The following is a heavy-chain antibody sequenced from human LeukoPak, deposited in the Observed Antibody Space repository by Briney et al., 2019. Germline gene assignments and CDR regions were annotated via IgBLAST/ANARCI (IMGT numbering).Heavy chain of an antibody. J-gene: IGHJ4*02. V-gene: IGHV4-34*01. CDR2: INHSGST. Sequence: PSETLSLTCAVYGGSFSGYYWSWIRQPPGKGLEWIGEINHSGSTTYNPSLKSRVTISVDTSKNQFSLKLSSVTAADTAVYYCARGTNSSGIDYWGQGTLVTVSS. CDR3: ARGTNSSGIDY. D-gene: IGHD6-19*01. CDR1: GGSFSGYY.